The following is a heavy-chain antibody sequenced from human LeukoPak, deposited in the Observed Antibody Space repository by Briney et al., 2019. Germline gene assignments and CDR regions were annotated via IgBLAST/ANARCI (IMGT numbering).Heavy chain of an antibody. D-gene: IGHD3/OR15-3a*01. CDR2: ITSSGNTI. Sequence: GGSLRLSCAASGFSFSDSDMSWIRQAPGKGLEWVSYITSSGNTIYYADSVKGRFTVSRDNAKNSLHLQMNTLRAEDTAVYYCARAASFWTYYFDYWGQGSLVTVSS. V-gene: IGHV3-11*04. CDR1: GFSFSDSD. CDR3: ARAASFWTYYFDY. J-gene: IGHJ4*02.